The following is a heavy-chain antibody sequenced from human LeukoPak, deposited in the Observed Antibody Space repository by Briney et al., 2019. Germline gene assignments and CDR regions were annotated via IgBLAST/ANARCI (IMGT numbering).Heavy chain of an antibody. CDR3: AREYVPGLYYYYGMDV. D-gene: IGHD3-16*01. Sequence: SQTLSLTCTVSGGSISSGDYYWSWIRQPPGKGLEWLGYIYYSGSTYYNPSLKSRVTISVDTSKNQYSLKLSSVTAADTAVYYCAREYVPGLYYYYGMDVWGQGTTVTVSS. V-gene: IGHV4-30-4*01. J-gene: IGHJ6*02. CDR1: GGSISSGDYY. CDR2: IYYSGST.